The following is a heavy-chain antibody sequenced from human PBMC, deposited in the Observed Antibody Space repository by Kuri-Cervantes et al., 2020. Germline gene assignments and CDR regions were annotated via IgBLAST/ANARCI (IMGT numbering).Heavy chain of an antibody. V-gene: IGHV1-69*05. CDR1: GYTFTSYA. J-gene: IGHJ6*03. CDR2: IIPIFGTA. CDR3: ARRNTVVRGVITYMDV. D-gene: IGHD3-10*01. Sequence: KVSCKASGYTFTSYAISWVRQAPGQGLEWMGGIIPIFGTANYAQKFQGRVTITTDESTSTAYMELSSLRSEDTAVYYCARRNTVVRGVITYMDVWGKGTTVTVSS.